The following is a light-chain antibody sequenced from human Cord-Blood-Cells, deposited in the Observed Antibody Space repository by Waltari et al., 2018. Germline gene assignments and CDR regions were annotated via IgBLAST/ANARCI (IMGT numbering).Light chain of an antibody. CDR2: EGS. J-gene: IGLJ1*01. V-gene: IGLV2-23*01. CDR1: SRDVGSYNL. Sequence: QSALTQPASVSGSPGQSITTSCTGTSRDVGSYNLLFWYQQHPGKAPKHMIYEGSKRPSGVSNRFSGSKSGNTASLTISGLQAEDEADYYCCSYAGSSTFVFGTGTKVTVL. CDR3: CSYAGSSTFV.